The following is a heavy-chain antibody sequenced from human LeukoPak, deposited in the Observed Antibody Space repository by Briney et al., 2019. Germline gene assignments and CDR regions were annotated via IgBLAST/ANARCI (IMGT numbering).Heavy chain of an antibody. D-gene: IGHD3-22*01. V-gene: IGHV1-69*01. CDR2: ITPIFGTA. J-gene: IGHJ4*02. CDR3: ARDAAIYDNSAYYYLW. Sequence: SVKVSCKASGGTFSRYAISWVRQAPGQGLKWMGGITPIFGTANYAQKFQGRVTITADESSSTAYMELRRLRSEDTAVYYCARDAAIYDNSAYYYLWWGQGTLVTVSS. CDR1: GGTFSRYA.